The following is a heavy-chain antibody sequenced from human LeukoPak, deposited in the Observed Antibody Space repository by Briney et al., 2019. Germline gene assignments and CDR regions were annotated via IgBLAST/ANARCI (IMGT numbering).Heavy chain of an antibody. CDR2: IIPILGIA. CDR3: ARVFQYSGSSVDY. J-gene: IGHJ4*02. D-gene: IGHD1-26*01. V-gene: IGHV1-69*04. Sequence: ASVKVSCKASGGTFSSYAISWVRPAPGQGLEWMGRIIPILGIANYAQKFQGRVTITADKSTSTAYMELSSLRSEDTAVYYCARVFQYSGSSVDYWGQGTLVTVSS. CDR1: GGTFSSYA.